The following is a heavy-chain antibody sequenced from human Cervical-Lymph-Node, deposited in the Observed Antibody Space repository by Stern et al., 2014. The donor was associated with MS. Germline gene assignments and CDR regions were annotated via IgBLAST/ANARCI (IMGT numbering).Heavy chain of an antibody. CDR2: IYTSGSP. CDR1: GGSISSGDYY. V-gene: IGHV4-61*02. Sequence: QVQLQESGPGLVKPSQTLSLTCNVSGGSISSGDYYWSWIRQPAGKGVEWIGRIYTSGSPNYNPSLKSRVTISVDTSKNQFSLRLSSVTAADTAVYYCARESPQGYCITTSCYTADYWGQGTLVTVSS. D-gene: IGHD2-2*02. J-gene: IGHJ4*02. CDR3: ARESPQGYCITTSCYTADY.